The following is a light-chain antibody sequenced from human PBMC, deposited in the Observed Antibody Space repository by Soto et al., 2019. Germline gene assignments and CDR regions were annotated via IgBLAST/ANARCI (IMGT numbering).Light chain of an antibody. CDR2: GTS. J-gene: IGKJ2*01. CDR3: QQYNSYYT. CDR1: HSINSH. Sequence: DIQLTQSPSSLSASEGDTVTITCRASHSINSHLNWYQQKSGEAPKFLIYGTSDLHTGVPSRFSGSGSGTDFTLTISSLQPDDFATYYCQQYNSYYTFGQGTKLEIK. V-gene: IGKV1-16*01.